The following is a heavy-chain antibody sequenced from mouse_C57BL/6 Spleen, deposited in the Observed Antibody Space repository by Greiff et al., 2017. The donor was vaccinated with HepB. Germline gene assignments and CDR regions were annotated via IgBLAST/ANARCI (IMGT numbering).Heavy chain of an antibody. CDR1: GFSFNTYA. V-gene: IGHV10-1*01. CDR2: IRSKSNNYAT. CDR3: VRHGGYAMDY. Sequence: EVQVVESGGGLVQPKGSLKLSCAASGFSFNTYAMNWVRQAPGKGLEWVARIRSKSNNYATYYADSVKDRFTISRDDSESMLYLQMNNLKTEDTAMYYCVRHGGYAMDYWGQGTSVTVSS. J-gene: IGHJ4*01.